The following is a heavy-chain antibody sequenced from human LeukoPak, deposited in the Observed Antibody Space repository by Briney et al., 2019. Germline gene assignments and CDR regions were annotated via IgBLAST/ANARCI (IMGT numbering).Heavy chain of an antibody. CDR2: TNAGNGNT. J-gene: IGHJ4*02. V-gene: IGHV1-3*01. D-gene: IGHD3-16*02. CDR3: ARTRVVAFGGVIDYFDY. CDR1: GYTFTSYA. Sequence: GASVKVSCKASGYTFTSYAMHWVRQAPGQRLEWMGWTNAGNGNTKYSQKFQGRVTITRDTSASTAYMELSSLRSEDTAVYYCARTRVVAFGGVIDYFDYWGQGTLVTVSS.